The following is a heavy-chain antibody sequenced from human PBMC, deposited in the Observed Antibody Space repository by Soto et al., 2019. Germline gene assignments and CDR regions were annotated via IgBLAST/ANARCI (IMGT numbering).Heavy chain of an antibody. D-gene: IGHD6-25*01. Sequence: GGSLRLSCAASGFTFSSYSMNWVRQAPGKGLEWVSSISSSSSYIYYADSVKGRFTISRDNAKNSLYLQMNSLRAEDTAVYYCARGHGGSPYGECFDYWGQGTLVTVSS. J-gene: IGHJ4*02. CDR2: ISSSSSYI. V-gene: IGHV3-21*01. CDR3: ARGHGGSPYGECFDY. CDR1: GFTFSSYS.